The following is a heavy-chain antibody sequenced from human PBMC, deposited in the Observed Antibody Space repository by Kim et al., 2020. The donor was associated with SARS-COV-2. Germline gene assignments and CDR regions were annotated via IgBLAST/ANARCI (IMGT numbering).Heavy chain of an antibody. J-gene: IGHJ4*02. V-gene: IGHV3-15*01. Sequence: DYAAPVKGRFTITRDDSKNTLFLQMNSMKTEDTAVYYCTTRLTVVPPKFWGQGTLVTVSS. D-gene: IGHD2-15*01. CDR3: TTRLTVVPPKF.